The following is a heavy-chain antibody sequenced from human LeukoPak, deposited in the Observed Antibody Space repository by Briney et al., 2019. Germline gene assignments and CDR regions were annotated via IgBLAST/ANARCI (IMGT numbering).Heavy chain of an antibody. V-gene: IGHV3-30*02. Sequence: GGSLRLSCAASGFTITYYGFHWVRQAPGKGLEWVAFIRSDATEKYYVDSVKGRFTISRDNSKNTLYLQMNSLRTEDTAVYYCARDGIKYSSSPPDYWGQGTLVTVSS. CDR2: IRSDATEK. CDR3: ARDGIKYSSSPPDY. J-gene: IGHJ4*02. D-gene: IGHD6-6*01. CDR1: GFTITYYG.